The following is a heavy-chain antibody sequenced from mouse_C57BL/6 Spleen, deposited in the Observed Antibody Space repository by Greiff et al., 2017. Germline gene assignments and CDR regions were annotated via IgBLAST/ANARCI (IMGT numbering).Heavy chain of an antibody. CDR1: GFTFSSYT. D-gene: IGHD2-1*01. J-gene: IGHJ4*01. Sequence: EVKVVESGGGLVKPGGSLKLSCAASGFTFSSYTMSWVRQTPEKRLEWVATISGGGGNTYYPDSVKGRFTISRDNAKNTLYLQMSSLRCEDTALYYCASYGNYGAMDYWGQGTSVTVSS. CDR2: ISGGGGNT. V-gene: IGHV5-9*01. CDR3: ASYGNYGAMDY.